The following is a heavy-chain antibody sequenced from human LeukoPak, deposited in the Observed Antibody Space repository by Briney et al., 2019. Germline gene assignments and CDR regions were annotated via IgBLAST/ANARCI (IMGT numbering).Heavy chain of an antibody. J-gene: IGHJ6*02. Sequence: SSETLSLTYTVSGGSISSGGYYWSWIRQHPGKGLEWIGYIYYSGSTYYNPSLKSRVTISVDTSKNQFSLKLSSVTAADTAVYYCARAGTYYDFWSGYHTPYGMDVWGQGTTVTVSS. CDR1: GGSISSGGYY. CDR3: ARAGTYYDFWSGYHTPYGMDV. D-gene: IGHD3-3*01. V-gene: IGHV4-31*03. CDR2: IYYSGST.